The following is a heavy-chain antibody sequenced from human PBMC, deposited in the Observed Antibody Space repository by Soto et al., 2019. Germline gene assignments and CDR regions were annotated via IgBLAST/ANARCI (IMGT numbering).Heavy chain of an antibody. Sequence: EAQLVESGGGLGKPGGSLRLSCAASGFTFSSCTMHWVRQAAGKGLEWVSSIDPSSSYIYYADSLKGRFTISRDNAKNSLYLQMNSLRDEDTAVYYCARDLGTGYFRNGMDVWGQGTTVTVSS. J-gene: IGHJ6*02. CDR3: ARDLGTGYFRNGMDV. D-gene: IGHD3-9*01. V-gene: IGHV3-21*01. CDR1: GFTFSSCT. CDR2: IDPSSSYI.